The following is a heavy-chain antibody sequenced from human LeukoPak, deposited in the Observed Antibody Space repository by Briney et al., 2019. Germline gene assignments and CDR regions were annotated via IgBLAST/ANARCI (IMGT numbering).Heavy chain of an antibody. J-gene: IGHJ4*02. V-gene: IGHV1-46*01. CDR2: INPSGGST. D-gene: IGHD4-17*01. Sequence: ASVKVSCKASGYTFTSYYMHWVRQAPGQGLEWMGIINPSGGSTSYAQKFQGRVTMTRDMSTSTVYMELSSLRSEDTAVYYCARDPGTTVTLDYWGQGTLVTVSS. CDR3: ARDPGTTVTLDY. CDR1: GYTFTSYY.